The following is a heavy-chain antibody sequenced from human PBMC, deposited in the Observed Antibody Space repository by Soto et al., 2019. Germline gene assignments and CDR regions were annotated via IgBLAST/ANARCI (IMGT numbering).Heavy chain of an antibody. J-gene: IGHJ6*02. CDR2: IYYDGRT. V-gene: IGHV4-31*03. CDR3: AGEGYNYNGMDV. Sequence: QVQLQESGPGLVRPSQTLSLTCTVSGGSISSGDSYWSWLRQHPGKGLEWIAYIYYDGRTAYNPSRKSGLTISADTSNNQFSLKVNSVTAADTAVYYGAGEGYNYNGMDVWGQGTTVTVSS. CDR1: GGSISSGDSY.